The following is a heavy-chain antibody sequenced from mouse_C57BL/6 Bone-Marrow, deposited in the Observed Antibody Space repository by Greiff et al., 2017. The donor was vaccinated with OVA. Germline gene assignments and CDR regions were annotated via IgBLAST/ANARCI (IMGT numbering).Heavy chain of an antibody. J-gene: IGHJ1*03. CDR3: TRDIDYDFYWYFDV. CDR1: GFTFSSYA. V-gene: IGHV5-9-1*02. CDR2: ISSGGDYI. Sequence: DVMLVESGEGLVKPGGSLKLSCAASGFTFSSYAMSWVRQTPEKRLEWVAYISSGGDYIYYADTVKGRFTISRDNARNTLYLQMSSLKSEDTAMYYCTRDIDYDFYWYFDVWGTGTTVTVSS. D-gene: IGHD2-4*01.